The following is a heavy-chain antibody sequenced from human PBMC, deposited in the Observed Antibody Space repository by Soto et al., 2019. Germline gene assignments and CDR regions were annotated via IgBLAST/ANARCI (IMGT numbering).Heavy chain of an antibody. CDR3: ARGVRSGSYHYYYYAMDV. CDR1: GFTFNIYW. V-gene: IGHV3-74*01. Sequence: EVQLVESGGGLVQPGGSLRLSCAASGFTFNIYWMHWVRQAPGKGLVWVSRINSDASNTNYADSVKGRFTISRDNAKNTLYLQMNSLRVEDTAVYYCARGVRSGSYHYYYYAMDVWGQGTTFTVSS. CDR2: INSDASNT. J-gene: IGHJ6*01. D-gene: IGHD1-26*01.